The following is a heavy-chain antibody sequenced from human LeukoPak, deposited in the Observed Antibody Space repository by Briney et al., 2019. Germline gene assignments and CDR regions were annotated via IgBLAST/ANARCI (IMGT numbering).Heavy chain of an antibody. CDR3: AGAGIAAAGTYYYYMDV. Sequence: SVKVSCKASGGTFSSYAISWVRQAPGQGLEWMGGLIPIFGTANYAQQFQGRATITADKSTSTAYMELSSLRSEDTAVYYCAGAGIAAAGTYYYYMDVWGKGTTVTVS. CDR1: GGTFSSYA. D-gene: IGHD6-13*01. V-gene: IGHV1-69*06. CDR2: LIPIFGTA. J-gene: IGHJ6*03.